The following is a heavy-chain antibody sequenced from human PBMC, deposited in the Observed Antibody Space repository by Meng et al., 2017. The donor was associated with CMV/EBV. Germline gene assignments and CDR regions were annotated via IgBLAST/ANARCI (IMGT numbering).Heavy chain of an antibody. J-gene: IGHJ6*02. Sequence: SVKVSCKASGGTFSSYAISWVRQAPGQGLEWTGGIIPIFGTANYAQKFQGRVTITTDESTSTAYMELSSLRSEDTAVYYCARRDLAARPLAAAGNYYYGMDVWGQGTTVTVSS. CDR2: IIPIFGTA. CDR1: GGTFSSYA. V-gene: IGHV1-69*05. D-gene: IGHD6-13*01. CDR3: ARRDLAARPLAAAGNYYYGMDV.